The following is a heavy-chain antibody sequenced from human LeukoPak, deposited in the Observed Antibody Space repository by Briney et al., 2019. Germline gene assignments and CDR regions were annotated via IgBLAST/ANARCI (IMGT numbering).Heavy chain of an antibody. CDR2: IYMRGNT. CDR1: RGSITSGNYY. D-gene: IGHD1-26*01. J-gene: IGHJ6*03. CDR3: ARAHSGSYPPGYYYYYMDV. V-gene: IGHV4-61*02. Sequence: PSETLSLTCTVSRGSITSGNYYWNWIRQPAGKGLEWVGRIYMRGNTNYNPSLKSRVVISMDTSKNQFSLRLTSVTAADTAVYYCARAHSGSYPPGYYYYYMDVWGKGTTVTVSS.